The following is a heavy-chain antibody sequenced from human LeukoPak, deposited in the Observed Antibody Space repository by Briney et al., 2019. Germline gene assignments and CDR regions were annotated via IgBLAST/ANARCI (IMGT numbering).Heavy chain of an antibody. D-gene: IGHD3-22*01. V-gene: IGHV1-18*01. Sequence: VASVKVSCKASGYTFTSYGISWVRQAPGQGLEWMGWISAYNGNTNYAQKLQGRVTMTRDTSTSTVYMELSSLRSEDTAVYYCARVADKSDFDYWGQGTLVTVSS. CDR2: ISAYNGNT. CDR3: ARVADKSDFDY. CDR1: GYTFTSYG. J-gene: IGHJ4*02.